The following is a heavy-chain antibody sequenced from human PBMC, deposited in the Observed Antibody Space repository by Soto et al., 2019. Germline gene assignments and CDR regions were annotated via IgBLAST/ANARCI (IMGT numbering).Heavy chain of an antibody. CDR2: ISYDGSNI. V-gene: IGHV3-30*18. D-gene: IGHD3-3*01. Sequence: PGGSLRLSCAASGFTFSSYGMHWVLLVPGKGKEWLAVISYDGSNIYYADSVKGRFTISRDNSKNTLYLQMNSLRAEDTAVYYCAKDRDIADFWSGYYDIWGQGTMVTVSS. J-gene: IGHJ3*02. CDR1: GFTFSSYG. CDR3: AKDRDIADFWSGYYDI.